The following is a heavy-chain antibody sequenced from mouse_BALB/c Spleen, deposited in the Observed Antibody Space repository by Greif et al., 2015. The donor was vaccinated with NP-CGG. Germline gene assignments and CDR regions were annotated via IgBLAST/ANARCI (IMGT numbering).Heavy chain of an antibody. CDR2: ISSGSSTI. CDR1: GFTFSSFG. Sequence: EVKLMESGGGLVQPGGSRKLSCAASGFTFSSFGMHWVRQAPEKGLEWVAYISSGSSTIYYADTVKGRFTISRDNPKNTLFLQMTSLRSEDTAMYYCARFYDYDREGYAMDYWGQGTSVTVSS. D-gene: IGHD2-4*01. J-gene: IGHJ4*01. V-gene: IGHV5-17*02. CDR3: ARFYDYDREGYAMDY.